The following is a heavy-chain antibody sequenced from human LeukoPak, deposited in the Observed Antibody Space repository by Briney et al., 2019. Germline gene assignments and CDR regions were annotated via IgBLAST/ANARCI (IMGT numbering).Heavy chain of an antibody. CDR1: GGTFSSYA. Sequence: ASVKVSCKASGGTFSSYAISWVRQAPGQGLEWMGGIVPIFGTANYAQKFQGRVTITADESTSTAYMELSSLRSEDTAMYYCAISCSSTSCYGYWGQGTLVTVSS. CDR2: IVPIFGTA. CDR3: AISCSSTSCYGY. V-gene: IGHV1-69*13. J-gene: IGHJ4*02. D-gene: IGHD2-2*01.